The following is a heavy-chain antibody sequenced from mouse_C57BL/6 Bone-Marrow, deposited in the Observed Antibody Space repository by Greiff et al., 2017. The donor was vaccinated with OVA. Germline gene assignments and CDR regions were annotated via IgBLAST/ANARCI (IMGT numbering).Heavy chain of an antibody. Sequence: EVKLMESGGGLVKPGGSLKLSCAASGFTFSSYAMSWVRQTPEKRLEWVATISDGGSYTYYPDNVKGRFTISRDNAKNNLYLQMSHLKSEDTAMYYCARDDYGSSYDWYFDVWGTGTTVTVSS. CDR1: GFTFSSYA. CDR2: ISDGGSYT. CDR3: ARDDYGSSYDWYFDV. J-gene: IGHJ1*03. V-gene: IGHV5-4*01. D-gene: IGHD1-1*01.